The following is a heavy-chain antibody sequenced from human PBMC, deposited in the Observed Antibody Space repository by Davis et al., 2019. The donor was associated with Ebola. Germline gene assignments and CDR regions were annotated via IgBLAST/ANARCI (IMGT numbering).Heavy chain of an antibody. CDR3: ARDPGYSNPYYFDY. D-gene: IGHD5-18*01. Sequence: PSETLSLTCAVYGGSFSGYYWSWIRQPPGKGLEWIGEINHSGSTNYNPSLKSRVTISVDTSKNQFSLKLSSVTAADTAVYYCARDPGYSNPYYFDYWGQGTLVTVSS. J-gene: IGHJ4*02. CDR2: INHSGST. CDR1: GGSFSGYY. V-gene: IGHV4-34*01.